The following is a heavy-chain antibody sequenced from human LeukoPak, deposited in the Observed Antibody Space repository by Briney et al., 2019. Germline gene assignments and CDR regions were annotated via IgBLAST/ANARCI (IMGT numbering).Heavy chain of an antibody. V-gene: IGHV3-23*01. CDR1: GFPFSIYA. CDR3: AKVGTGTTSSPNFDY. J-gene: IGHJ4*02. Sequence: PGGSLRLSCAASGFPFSIYAMSWVRQASGKGLEWVSAISGSGGSTYYADSVKGRFTISRDNSKNTLYLQMNSLRAEDTAVYYCAKVGTGTTSSPNFDYWGQGTLVTVSS. CDR2: ISGSGGST. D-gene: IGHD1-7*01.